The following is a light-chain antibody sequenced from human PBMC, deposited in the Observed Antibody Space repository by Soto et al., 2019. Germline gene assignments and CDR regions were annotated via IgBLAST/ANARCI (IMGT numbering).Light chain of an antibody. CDR1: QDISSW. CDR2: EAS. Sequence: DIQMTQSPSSVSASVGDRVTITCRASQDISSWLAWYQQKPGRAPKLLIYEASILQSGVPSRFSGSGSGTDFTLTISSLQPEDFATYYCQQANSFPRTFGQGTKVEIK. J-gene: IGKJ1*01. CDR3: QQANSFPRT. V-gene: IGKV1D-12*01.